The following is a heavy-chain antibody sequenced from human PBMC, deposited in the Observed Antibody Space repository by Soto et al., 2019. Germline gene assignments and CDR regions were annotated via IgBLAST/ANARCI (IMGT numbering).Heavy chain of an antibody. CDR2: ISAYNGNT. CDR3: ARDHPSPRIVDYYYYGMDV. D-gene: IGHD2-21*01. Sequence: QVQLVQSGAEVKKPGASVKVSCKASGYTFTSYGISWVRQAPGQGHEWMRWISAYNGNTNYAQKLQGRVTMTTDTSTSTAYMELRSLRSDDTAVYYCARDHPSPRIVDYYYYGMDVWGQGTTVTVSS. V-gene: IGHV1-18*04. CDR1: GYTFTSYG. J-gene: IGHJ6*02.